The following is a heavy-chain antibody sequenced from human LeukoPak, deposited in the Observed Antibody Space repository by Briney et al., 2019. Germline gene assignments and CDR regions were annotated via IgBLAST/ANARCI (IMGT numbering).Heavy chain of an antibody. CDR3: ARRGSYYYYYMDV. Sequence: SVKVSCKASGYTFTSYDISWVRQAPGQGLEWMGGIIPIFGTANYAQKFQGRVTITADKSTSTAYMELSSLRSEDTAVYYCARRGSYYYYYMDVWGKGTTVTISS. CDR1: GYTFTSYD. CDR2: IIPIFGTA. J-gene: IGHJ6*03. D-gene: IGHD3-16*01. V-gene: IGHV1-69*06.